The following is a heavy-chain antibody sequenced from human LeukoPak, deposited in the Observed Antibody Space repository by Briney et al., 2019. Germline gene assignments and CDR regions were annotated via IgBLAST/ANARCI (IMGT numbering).Heavy chain of an antibody. CDR3: ARSPLPAARNWFDP. CDR2: ISAYNGNT. Sequence: GASVKVTCKASGYTFTSYGISWVRQAPGQWLEWMGWISAYNGNTNYAQKLQGRVTMTTDTSTSTAYMELRSLRSDDTAVYYCARSPLPAARNWFDPWGQGTLVTVSS. D-gene: IGHD2-2*01. V-gene: IGHV1-18*01. CDR1: GYTFTSYG. J-gene: IGHJ5*02.